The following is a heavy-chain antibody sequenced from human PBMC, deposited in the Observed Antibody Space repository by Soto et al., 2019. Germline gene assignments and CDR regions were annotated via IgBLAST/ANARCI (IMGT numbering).Heavy chain of an antibody. CDR3: ARRRPSPGLGYYYYGMDV. J-gene: IGHJ6*02. CDR2: IDPSDSYT. D-gene: IGHD3-16*01. CDR1: GYSFTSYW. V-gene: IGHV5-10-1*01. Sequence: PGESLKISCKGSGYSFTSYWISWVRQMPGKGLEWMGRIDPSDSYTNYSPSFQGHVTISADKSISTAYLQWSSLKASDTAMYYCARRRPSPGLGYYYYGMDVWGQGTTVTVSS.